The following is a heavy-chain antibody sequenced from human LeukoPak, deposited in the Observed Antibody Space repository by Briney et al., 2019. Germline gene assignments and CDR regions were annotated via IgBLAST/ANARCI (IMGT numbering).Heavy chain of an antibody. J-gene: IGHJ5*02. Sequence: SETLSLTCTVSGGSISRSSYYWGWIRQPPGKGLEWIGNIYYGGSTYYNPSLKSRATISVDTSKNQFSLKLSSVTAADTAVYYCARLQSGGNNGSWGQGKLVTVSS. CDR3: ARLQSGGNNGS. D-gene: IGHD4-23*01. CDR2: IYYGGST. V-gene: IGHV4-39*01. CDR1: GGSISRSSYY.